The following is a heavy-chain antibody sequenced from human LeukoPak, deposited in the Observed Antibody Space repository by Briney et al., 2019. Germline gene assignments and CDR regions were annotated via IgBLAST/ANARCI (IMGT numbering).Heavy chain of an antibody. D-gene: IGHD3-3*01. CDR2: IYQDGTP. CDR1: GFTVSDNY. V-gene: IGHV3-66*01. Sequence: GGSLRLSCAASGFTVSDNYISWVRQAPGKGLEWVSVIYQDGTPYYADSVKGRFAISRDNAKNSLYLQMNGLRVEDTAVYYCARVYYASWSGQPLSQHWLDPWGQGTLVTVSS. J-gene: IGHJ5*02. CDR3: ARVYYASWSGQPLSQHWLDP.